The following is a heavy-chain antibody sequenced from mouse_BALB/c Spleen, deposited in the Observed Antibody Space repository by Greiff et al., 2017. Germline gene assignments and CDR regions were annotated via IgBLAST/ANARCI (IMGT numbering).Heavy chain of an antibody. CDR2: INSNGGST. CDR3: ARHEDALFAY. V-gene: IGHV5-6-2*01. J-gene: IGHJ3*01. Sequence: EVKLVESGGGLVKLGGSLKLSCAASGFTFSSYYMSWVRQTPEKRLELVAAINSNGGSTYYPDTVKGRFTISRDNAKNTLYLQMSSLKSEDTALYYCARHEDALFAYWGQGTLVTVSA. CDR1: GFTFSSYY.